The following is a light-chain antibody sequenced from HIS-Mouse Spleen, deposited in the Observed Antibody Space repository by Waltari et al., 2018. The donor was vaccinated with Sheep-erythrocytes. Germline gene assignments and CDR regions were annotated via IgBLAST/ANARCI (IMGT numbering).Light chain of an antibody. V-gene: IGLV2-23*01. Sequence: QSALTQPASVSGSPGQSITISCTGTTSDVGCYNLVSWYQQHPGKAPKLMIYEGSKRPSGLGNRFSGSKPGNTASLTIFGLQAEDEADYYCCSYAGSSTVVFGGGTKLTVL. CDR3: CSYAGSSTVV. J-gene: IGLJ2*01. CDR1: TSDVGCYNL. CDR2: EGS.